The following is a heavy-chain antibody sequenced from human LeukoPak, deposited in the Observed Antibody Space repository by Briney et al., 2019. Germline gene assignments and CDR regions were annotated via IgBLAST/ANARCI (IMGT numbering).Heavy chain of an antibody. V-gene: IGHV1-18*01. D-gene: IGHD1-26*01. Sequence: ASVQVSCKASGYTFSNYGLSWVRQAPGQGLEWMGWISAYNGNTNYAQKLQGRVTMTTDTSTSTAYMELRSLRSDDTAVYYCARQCGSLCPFDYWGQGTLVTVFS. CDR2: ISAYNGNT. CDR3: ARQCGSLCPFDY. CDR1: GYTFSNYG. J-gene: IGHJ4*02.